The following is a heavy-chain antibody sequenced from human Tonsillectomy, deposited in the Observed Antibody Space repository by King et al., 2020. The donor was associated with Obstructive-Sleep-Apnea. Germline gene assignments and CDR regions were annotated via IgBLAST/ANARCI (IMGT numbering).Heavy chain of an antibody. CDR1: GLIFSKAW. CDR3: TTGNDGY. V-gene: IGHV3-15*01. Sequence: VQLVESGGGLVKPGGSLRLSCAVSGLIFSKAWMTWVRQAPGKGVEGVGHIKSKTVGGTAHYAAPVKGRFTISRDDSKNTLYLQMESLKTEDTAVYYCTTGNDGYWGQGTLVTVSS. D-gene: IGHD1-1*01. J-gene: IGHJ4*02. CDR2: IKSKTVGGTA.